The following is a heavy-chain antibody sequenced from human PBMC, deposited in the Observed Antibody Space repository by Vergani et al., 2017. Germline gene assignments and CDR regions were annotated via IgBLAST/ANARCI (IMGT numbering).Heavy chain of an antibody. J-gene: IGHJ4*02. Sequence: QVQLVQSGAEVKKPGSSVKVSCKTSGGTFSNYAISWVRQAPGQGLEWMGGIIPIFGTANYAQKFQGRVTITADGSTSAAYMELKSLRSEDTAVYYCAKLGDYDSSGYCLPQCDYWGQGTLVTVSS. CDR2: IIPIFGTA. V-gene: IGHV1-69*12. CDR3: AKLGDYDSSGYCLPQCDY. D-gene: IGHD3-22*01. CDR1: GGTFSNYA.